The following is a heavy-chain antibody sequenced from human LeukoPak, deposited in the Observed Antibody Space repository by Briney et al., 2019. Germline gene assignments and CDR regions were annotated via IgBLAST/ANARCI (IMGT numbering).Heavy chain of an antibody. J-gene: IGHJ4*02. CDR2: ISSSSSYI. Sequence: GGSLRLSCAASGFTFSSYSMNWVRQAPGKGLEWVSSISSSSSYIYYADTVNGRFTITRDSAKNSLYLQMNSLRAEDTAVYYCARNLIYDFWSGFSAVDYWGQGTLVTVSS. CDR1: GFTFSSYS. V-gene: IGHV3-21*01. CDR3: ARNLIYDFWSGFSAVDY. D-gene: IGHD3-3*01.